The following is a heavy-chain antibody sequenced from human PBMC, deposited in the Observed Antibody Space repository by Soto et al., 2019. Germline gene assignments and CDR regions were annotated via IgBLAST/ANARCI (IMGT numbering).Heavy chain of an antibody. J-gene: IGHJ4*02. CDR3: ATRTSVFGIVTFY. D-gene: IGHD3-16*01. CDR2: IHQSGDT. Sequence: QVQLKESGPGLVTPWGTLSLTCAVSGDSVSNGNWWCWVRQPPGRGLEWVGEIHQSGDTNYNPSLKSRVTVSADRSNIPYSLRLNSVTAADTAMYYCATRTSVFGIVTFYWGQGILVTVSS. CDR1: GDSVSNGNW. V-gene: IGHV4-4*02.